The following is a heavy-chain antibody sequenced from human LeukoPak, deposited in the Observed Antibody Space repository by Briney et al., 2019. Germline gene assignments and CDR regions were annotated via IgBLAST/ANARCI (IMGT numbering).Heavy chain of an antibody. CDR2: IYHSGST. V-gene: IGHV4-38-2*02. CDR3: ARAAYDSSGYFLGP. CDR1: GYSFSSGYY. J-gene: IGHJ5*02. Sequence: TSETLSLTFIVSGYSFSSGYYWGWIRQPPGKGLEWIGSIYHSGSTYYNPSLKSRVTISVDTSKNQFSLKLSSVTAADTAVYYCARAAYDSSGYFLGPWGQGTLVTVSS. D-gene: IGHD3-22*01.